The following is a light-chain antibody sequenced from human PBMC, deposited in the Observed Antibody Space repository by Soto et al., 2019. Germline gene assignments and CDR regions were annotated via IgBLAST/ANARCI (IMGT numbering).Light chain of an antibody. CDR2: AAS. Sequence: DLQMTQTPSSLSASVGDRVTITCRASQSISSYLNWYQQKPGKAPKLLIYAASSLQSGVPSRFSSSGSGTDFTLTISSLQPEDFATYYCQQSYSTLRTFGQGTKVEIK. CDR3: QQSYSTLRT. J-gene: IGKJ1*01. CDR1: QSISSY. V-gene: IGKV1-39*01.